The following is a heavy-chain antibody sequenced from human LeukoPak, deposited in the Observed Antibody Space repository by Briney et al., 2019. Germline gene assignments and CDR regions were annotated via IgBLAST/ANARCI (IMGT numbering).Heavy chain of an antibody. CDR1: GFTVSSNY. CDR2: IYSGGST. V-gene: IGHV3-66*01. Sequence: GGSLRLSCAASGFTVSSNYMSWVRQAPGKGLEWVSVIYSGGSTYYADSVKGRFTISRDNSKNTVDLQMNSLRAEDTAVYYCARDLKVATYGNWGQGTLATVSS. J-gene: IGHJ4*02. D-gene: IGHD5-12*01. CDR3: ARDLKVATYGN.